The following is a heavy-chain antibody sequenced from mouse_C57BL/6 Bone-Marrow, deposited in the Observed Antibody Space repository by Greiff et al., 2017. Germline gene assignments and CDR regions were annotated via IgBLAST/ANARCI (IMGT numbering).Heavy chain of an antibody. CDR3: VIPLYYYGSPFVY. J-gene: IGHJ2*01. V-gene: IGHV1-81*01. CDR2: IYPRSGNT. D-gene: IGHD1-1*01. Sequence: VHLVESGAELARPGASVKLSCKASGYTFTSYGISWVKQRTGQGLEWIGEIYPRSGNTYYNEKFKGKATLTADKSSSTAYMELRILTSEDSADYSGVIPLYYYGSPFVYGGQGTTLTVSA. CDR1: GYTFTSYG.